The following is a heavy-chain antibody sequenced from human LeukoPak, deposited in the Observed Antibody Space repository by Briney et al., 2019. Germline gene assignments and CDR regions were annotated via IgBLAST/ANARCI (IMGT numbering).Heavy chain of an antibody. CDR3: ARVSYSSGSNYYYYYMDV. V-gene: IGHV3-66*01. J-gene: IGHJ6*03. CDR1: GFTVSGNY. Sequence: GGSLRLSCAASGFTVSGNYMSWVRQAPGKGLEWVSVTYSGGSTYYADSVKGRFTISRDNSKNTLYLQMNSPRAEDTAVYYCARVSYSSGSNYYYYYMDVWGKGTTVTISS. D-gene: IGHD6-19*01. CDR2: TYSGGST.